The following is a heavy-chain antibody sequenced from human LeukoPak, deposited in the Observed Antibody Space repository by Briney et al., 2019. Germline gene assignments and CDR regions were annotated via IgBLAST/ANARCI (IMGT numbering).Heavy chain of an antibody. V-gene: IGHV3-53*01. Sequence: PGGSLRLSCVASGFPFSSYWMTWVRQAPGKGLEWVSVIYSGGSTYYADSVKGRFTISRDNSKNTLYLQMNSLRAEDTAVYYCARDNSAVAGYFDYWGQGTLVTVSS. J-gene: IGHJ4*02. D-gene: IGHD6-19*01. CDR1: GFPFSSYW. CDR3: ARDNSAVAGYFDY. CDR2: IYSGGST.